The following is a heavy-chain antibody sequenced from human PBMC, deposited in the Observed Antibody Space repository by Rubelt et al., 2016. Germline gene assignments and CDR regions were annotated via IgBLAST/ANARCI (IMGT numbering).Heavy chain of an antibody. CDR1: GGSFSVYY. V-gene: IGHV4-34*01. J-gene: IGHJ6*02. CDR2: INHRGST. CDR3: ARTHSGAYYYDYYYGRDV. D-gene: IGHD7-27*01. Sequence: QVQLQQWGAGLFNASETLSLTCAVYGGSFSVYYWSWIRTPPGKGLGWIGAINHRGSTNYNPSLSPGETISLEPPDTTCDRKVRSVTAAEKAVYYCARTHSGAYYYDYYYGRDVWGQGTTVTVSS.